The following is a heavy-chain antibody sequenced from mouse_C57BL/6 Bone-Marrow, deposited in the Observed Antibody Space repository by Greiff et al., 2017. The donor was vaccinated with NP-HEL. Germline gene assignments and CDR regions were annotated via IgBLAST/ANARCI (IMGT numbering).Heavy chain of an antibody. Sequence: VKLMESGPELVKPGASVKISCKASGYAFSSSWMNWVKQRPGKGLEWIGRIYPGDGDTNYNGKFKGKATLTADKSSSTAYMQLSSLTSEDSAVYFCARDDYGSSYAMDYWGQGNSVTVSA. D-gene: IGHD1-1*01. J-gene: IGHJ4*01. CDR3: ARDDYGSSYAMDY. CDR2: IYPGDGDT. V-gene: IGHV1-82*01. CDR1: GYAFSSSW.